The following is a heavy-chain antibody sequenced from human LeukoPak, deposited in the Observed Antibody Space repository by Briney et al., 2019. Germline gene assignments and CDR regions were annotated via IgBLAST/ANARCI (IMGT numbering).Heavy chain of an antibody. Sequence: PSETLSLTCTVSGGSISSGGYYWSWIRQHPGKGLEWIGYIYYSGSTYYNPSLKSRVTISVDTSKNQFSLKLSSVTAADTAVYYCAVSSWPTADAFDIWGQGTMVTVSS. V-gene: IGHV4-31*03. CDR1: GGSISSGGYY. J-gene: IGHJ3*02. CDR3: AVSSWPTADAFDI. CDR2: IYYSGST. D-gene: IGHD6-13*01.